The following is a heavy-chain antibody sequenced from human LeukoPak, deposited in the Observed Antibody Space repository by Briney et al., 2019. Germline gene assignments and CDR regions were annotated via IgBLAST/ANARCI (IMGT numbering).Heavy chain of an antibody. CDR2: ISGSGGST. CDR3: AKGNSRSWYAPLDY. D-gene: IGHD6-13*01. CDR1: GFTFSSYA. J-gene: IGHJ4*02. Sequence: PGGSLRLSCAASGFTFSSYAMSWVRQAPGKGLEWVLDISGSGGSTYYADSVKGRFTISRDNSKNTLYLQMNSLRAEDTAVYYCAKGNSRSWYAPLDYWGQGTLVTVSS. V-gene: IGHV3-23*01.